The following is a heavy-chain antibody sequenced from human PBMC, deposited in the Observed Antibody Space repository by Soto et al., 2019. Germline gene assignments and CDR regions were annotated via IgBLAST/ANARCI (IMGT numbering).Heavy chain of an antibody. CDR2: LSGSGIGK. Sequence: GGSPKLASASSGFRVSSSAMSWLRQAPGKGLEWVSVLSGSGIGKDYADSVKGRFTISRDNSRNTLYLQMSGLRVEDTAVYYCAKDRYCSPTSRQVFGFRGQGSLGPGSS. CDR3: AKDRYCSPTSRQVFGF. D-gene: IGHD2-2*01. CDR1: GFRVSSSA. J-gene: IGHJ4*02. V-gene: IGHV3-23*01.